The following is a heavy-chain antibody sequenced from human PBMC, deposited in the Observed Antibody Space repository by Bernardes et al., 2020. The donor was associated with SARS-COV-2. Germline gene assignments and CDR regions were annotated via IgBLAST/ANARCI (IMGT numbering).Heavy chain of an antibody. J-gene: IGHJ6*03. V-gene: IGHV3-11*05. CDR3: ARDRCSTTSCTDGLRDFCTYVDV. Sequence: GGSLRLSCTASGFTFSDYYMSWVRQAPGKGLEWLSYISSTSRYTNYADSVQGRFTVSRDNARNSLYLQINSLRVDDTAVYYCARDRCSTTSCTDGLRDFCTYVDVWCNGPAVTVSS. D-gene: IGHD2-2*01. CDR1: GFTFSDYY. CDR2: ISSTSRYT.